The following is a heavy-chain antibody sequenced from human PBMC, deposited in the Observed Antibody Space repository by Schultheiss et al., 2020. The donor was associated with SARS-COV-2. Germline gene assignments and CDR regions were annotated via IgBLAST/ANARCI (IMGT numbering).Heavy chain of an antibody. CDR3: ARGLGSPYQLIKSYYYYGMDV. CDR2: IWYDGSNK. V-gene: IGHV3-33*01. J-gene: IGHJ6*02. Sequence: GESLKISCAASGFTFSSYGMHWVRQAPGKGLEWVAVIWYDGSNKYYADSVKGRFTISRDNSKNTLYLQMNSLRAEDTAVYYCARGLGSPYQLIKSYYYYGMDVWGQGTTVTVSS. CDR1: GFTFSSYG. D-gene: IGHD2-2*01.